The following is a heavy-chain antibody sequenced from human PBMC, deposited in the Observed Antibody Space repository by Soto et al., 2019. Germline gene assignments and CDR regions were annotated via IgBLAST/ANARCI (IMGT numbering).Heavy chain of an antibody. CDR2: IWYDGSNK. D-gene: IGHD2-2*01. CDR1: GFTFSSYG. Sequence: GGSLRLSCAASGFTFSSYGMHWVRQAPGKGLEWVAVIWYDGSNKYYADSVKGRFTISRDNSKNTLYLQMNSLRAEDTAVYYCARDRGEDCSSTSCPTYYYYGMDVWGQGTTVTVSS. CDR3: ARDRGEDCSSTSCPTYYYYGMDV. J-gene: IGHJ6*02. V-gene: IGHV3-33*01.